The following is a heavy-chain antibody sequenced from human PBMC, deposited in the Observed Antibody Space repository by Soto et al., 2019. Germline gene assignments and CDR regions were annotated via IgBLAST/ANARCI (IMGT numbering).Heavy chain of an antibody. D-gene: IGHD6-13*01. Sequence: QVQLVQSGAEVKKPGSSVKVSCKASGGTFSSYTISWVRQAPGQGLEWMGRIIPILGTANYAQKFQGRVTITADKSTSTAYMELSSLRSEDTAVYYCARTAAAGTAPDYWGQGTLVTVSS. V-gene: IGHV1-69*08. CDR1: GGTFSSYT. CDR2: IIPILGTA. CDR3: ARTAAAGTAPDY. J-gene: IGHJ4*02.